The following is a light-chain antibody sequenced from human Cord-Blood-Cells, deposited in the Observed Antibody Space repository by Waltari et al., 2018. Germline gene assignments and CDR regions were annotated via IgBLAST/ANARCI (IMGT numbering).Light chain of an antibody. V-gene: IGKV3-15*01. CDR3: QQYNNWPLT. J-gene: IGKJ4*01. CDR2: GAS. CDR1: QSVSSN. Sequence: EIVMTQPPATLSVSPGVSATLSCRASQSVSSNLAWYQQKPGQAPRLLIYGASTRATGIPARFSGSGSGTEFTLTISSLQSEDFAVYYCQQYNNWPLTFGGGTKVEIK.